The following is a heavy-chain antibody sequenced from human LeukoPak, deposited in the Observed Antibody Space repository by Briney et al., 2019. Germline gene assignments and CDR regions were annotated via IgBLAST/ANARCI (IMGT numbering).Heavy chain of an antibody. D-gene: IGHD3-3*01. Sequence: GGSLRLSCAASRFTFSSYWMSWVRQAPGKGLEWVANIKQDGSEKYYVDSMKGRFTISRDNAKNSLYLQMNSLRAEDTAVYYCVRGLRFLEWLFDYFDYWGQGTLVTVSS. J-gene: IGHJ4*02. CDR1: RFTFSSYW. CDR2: IKQDGSEK. CDR3: VRGLRFLEWLFDYFDY. V-gene: IGHV3-7*03.